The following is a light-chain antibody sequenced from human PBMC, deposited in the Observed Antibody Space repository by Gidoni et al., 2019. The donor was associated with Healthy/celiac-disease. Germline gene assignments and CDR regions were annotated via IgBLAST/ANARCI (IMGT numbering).Light chain of an antibody. CDR3: QQYYSTIT. CDR2: WAS. V-gene: IGKV4-1*01. J-gene: IGKJ5*01. Sequence: DIVMTQSPDSLAVSLGERATINCKSSQSALYSYNNKNYLAWYQQKPGQPPKLLIYWASPRESGVPDRFSGSGSGTDFTLTISSLQAEDVAVYYCQQYYSTITFGQGTRLEIK. CDR1: QSALYSYNNKNY.